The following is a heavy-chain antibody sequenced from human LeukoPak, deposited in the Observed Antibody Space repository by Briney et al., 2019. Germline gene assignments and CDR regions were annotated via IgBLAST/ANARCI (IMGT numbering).Heavy chain of an antibody. CDR2: LNSDGSST. D-gene: IGHD2-8*01. CDR3: ARMVYCGIDCPAPFHY. J-gene: IGHJ4*02. Sequence: GGSLRLSCAASGFTFSDYWMHWVRQAPGKGLVWVSRLNSDGSSTRYADSVKGRFTISRDNAKNTLYLDMNSLRPEDTAVYYCARMVYCGIDCPAPFHYWGRGTLVTVSS. V-gene: IGHV3-74*01. CDR1: GFTFSDYW.